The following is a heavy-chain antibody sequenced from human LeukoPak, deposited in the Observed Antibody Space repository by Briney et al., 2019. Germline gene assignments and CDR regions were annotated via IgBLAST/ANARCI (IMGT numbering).Heavy chain of an antibody. D-gene: IGHD4-17*01. CDR2: ISGSGAST. CDR1: GFTFSSCA. V-gene: IGHV3-23*01. Sequence: GGSLRLSCAASGFTFSSCAMNWVRQAPGKGLEWVSSISGSGASTYDADSVKGRFTISRDNSKNTLYLQMNSLRAEDTAIYYCAKDRYGDYSFDSWGQGTLSPSPQ. J-gene: IGHJ4*02. CDR3: AKDRYGDYSFDS.